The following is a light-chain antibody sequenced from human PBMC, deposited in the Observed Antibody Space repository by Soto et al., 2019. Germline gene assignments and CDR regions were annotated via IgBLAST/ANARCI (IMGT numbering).Light chain of an antibody. J-gene: IGLJ1*01. CDR3: CSYVGTDSSFV. CDR1: SSDVGGYNF. V-gene: IGLV2-11*01. Sequence: QSALTQPRSVSGSPGQSVTITCTGTSSDVGGYNFVSWYQQHPGKVPKLMIYDVYIRPSGVPDRFSGSKSGITASLTISGLQAEDEADYFCCSYVGTDSSFVFGSGTKVTVL. CDR2: DVY.